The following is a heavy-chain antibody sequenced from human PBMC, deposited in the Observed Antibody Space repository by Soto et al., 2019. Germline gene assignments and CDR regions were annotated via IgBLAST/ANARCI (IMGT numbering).Heavy chain of an antibody. CDR3: AGYWNAGTLYGAFDI. D-gene: IGHD4-17*01. CDR2: IIPNYEAA. J-gene: IGHJ3*02. CDR1: GGNFNNYV. V-gene: IGHV1-69*06. Sequence: QVQLVQSGAEVRKPGSSVKVSCEASGGNFNNYVISWLRQAPGQGLEWMGGIIPNYEAANYAQKFRGRLTITADKATNTAYMELNSLRPEDTATYYCAGYWNAGTLYGAFDIWGQGTTVIVS.